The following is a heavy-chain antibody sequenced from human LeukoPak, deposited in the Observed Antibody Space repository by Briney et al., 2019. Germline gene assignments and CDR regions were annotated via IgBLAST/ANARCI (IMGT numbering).Heavy chain of an antibody. CDR2: INPSGGSI. J-gene: IGHJ4*02. CDR1: GYTFTSYY. CDR3: AREKVVVVPAAIPTWASEYSSSGTFDY. V-gene: IGHV1-46*01. D-gene: IGHD2-2*01. Sequence: GASVKVSCKASGYTFTSYYMHWVRQAPGQGLEWMGIINPSGGSISYAQKFQGRVTMTRDMSTSTVYMELSSLRSEDTAVYYCAREKVVVVPAAIPTWASEYSSSGTFDYWGQGTLVTVSS.